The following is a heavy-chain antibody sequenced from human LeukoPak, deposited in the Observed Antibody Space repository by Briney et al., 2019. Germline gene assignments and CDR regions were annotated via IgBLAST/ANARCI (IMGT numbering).Heavy chain of an antibody. V-gene: IGHV1-2*02. CDR2: INPNSGGT. CDR3: ARALAAAATH. J-gene: IGHJ4*02. CDR1: GYTCTGYY. Sequence: ASVKVSCKASGYTCTGYYMHWVRQATGQRLEWMGWINPNSGGTNYAQKFQGRVTMTRDTSVSIAYMELNRVRSDDTAVYYCARALAAAATHWGQGTLVTVCS. D-gene: IGHD6-13*01.